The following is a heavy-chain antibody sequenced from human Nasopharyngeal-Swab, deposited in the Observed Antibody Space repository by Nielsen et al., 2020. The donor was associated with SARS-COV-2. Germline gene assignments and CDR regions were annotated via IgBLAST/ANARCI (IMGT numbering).Heavy chain of an antibody. V-gene: IGHV6-1*01. CDR3: ARGINYYDSSGRSGGFDY. D-gene: IGHD3-22*01. Sequence: SETLSLTCAISGDSVSSNRAAWNWIRQSPSRGLEWLGRTYYRSKWYNDYAVSVKSRITINPDTSKNQFSLQLNSVTPEDTAVYYCARGINYYDSSGRSGGFDYWGQGTLVTVSS. CDR1: GDSVSSNRAA. J-gene: IGHJ4*02. CDR2: TYYRSKWYN.